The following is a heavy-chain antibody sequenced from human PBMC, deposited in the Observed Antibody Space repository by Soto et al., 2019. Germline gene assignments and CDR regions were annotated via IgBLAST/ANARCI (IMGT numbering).Heavy chain of an antibody. CDR2: IYYSGST. CDR1: GGSISSGDYY. D-gene: IGHD3-3*01. V-gene: IGHV4-30-4*01. CDR3: ARGITIFGVVIISYFDY. Sequence: TLSLTCTVSGGSISSGDYYWSWIRQPPGKGLEWIGYIYYSGSTYYNPSLKSRVTISVDTSKNQFSLKLSSVTAADTAVYYCARGITIFGVVIISYFDYWGHGTLVTVSS. J-gene: IGHJ4*01.